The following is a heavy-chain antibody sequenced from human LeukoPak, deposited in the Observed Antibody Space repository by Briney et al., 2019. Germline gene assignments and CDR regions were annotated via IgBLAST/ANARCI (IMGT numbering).Heavy chain of an antibody. CDR2: INHSGST. Sequence: SETPSLTCAVYGGSFSGYYWSWIRQPPGKGLEWIGEINHSGSTNYNPSLESRVTISVDTSKNQFSLKLSSVTAADTAVYYCASFTVRHVSDYWGQGTLVTVSS. CDR3: ASFTVRHVSDY. D-gene: IGHD3-10*01. CDR1: GGSFSGYY. J-gene: IGHJ4*02. V-gene: IGHV4-34*01.